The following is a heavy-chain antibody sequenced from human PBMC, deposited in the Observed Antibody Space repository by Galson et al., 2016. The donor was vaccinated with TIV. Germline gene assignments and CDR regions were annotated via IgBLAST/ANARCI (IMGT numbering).Heavy chain of an antibody. J-gene: IGHJ4*02. D-gene: IGHD3-22*01. CDR3: ARQYYYDSTVTWEKYYFDY. Sequence: SLRLSCAASGFTFDDYGMSWVRQAPGKGLEWVSGINGYDGTTGYADSVKGRFTISRDNAKNALYLQMSSLRAEDTALYYCARQYYYDSTVTWEKYYFDYWGRGTLVTVSS. V-gene: IGHV3-20*04. CDR1: GFTFDDYG. CDR2: INGYDGTT.